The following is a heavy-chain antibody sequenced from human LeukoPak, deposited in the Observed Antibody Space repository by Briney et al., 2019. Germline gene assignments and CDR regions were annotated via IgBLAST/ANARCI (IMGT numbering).Heavy chain of an antibody. D-gene: IGHD2-15*01. CDR3: AREGCSGGSCLGWFDP. J-gene: IGHJ5*02. CDR1: GFTFSSYE. Sequence: GGSLRLSCAASGFTFSSYEMNWVRQAPGQGLEWVSYISSSGSTIYYADSVKGRFTISRDNAKNSLYLQMNSLRAEDTAVYYCAREGCSGGSCLGWFDPWGQGTLVTVSS. CDR2: ISSSGSTI. V-gene: IGHV3-48*03.